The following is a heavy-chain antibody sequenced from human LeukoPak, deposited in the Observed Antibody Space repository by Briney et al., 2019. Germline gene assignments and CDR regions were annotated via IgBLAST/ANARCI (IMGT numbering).Heavy chain of an antibody. CDR3: AREASLNYMDV. CDR1: GFTFSSYW. J-gene: IGHJ6*04. V-gene: IGHV3-7*01. Sequence: TGGSLRLSCAASGFTFSSYWMSWVRQAPGKGLEWVANINQDGSEKYYVDSVKGRFTISRDNAKNSLYLQMNSLRAEDTAVYYCAREASLNYMDVWGKGTTVTVS. D-gene: IGHD5-24*01. CDR2: INQDGSEK.